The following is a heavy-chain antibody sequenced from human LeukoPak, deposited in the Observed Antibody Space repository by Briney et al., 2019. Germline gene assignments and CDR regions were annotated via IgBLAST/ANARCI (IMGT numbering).Heavy chain of an antibody. Sequence: ASVKVSCKASGYTFTGYYMHWVRQAPGQGLEWMGWINPNSGGTNYAQKFQGRVTMTTDTSTSTAYLELRSLRSDDTAVYYCVRDPPGYSSGWKGDYWGQGTLVTVSS. CDR3: VRDPPGYSSGWKGDY. J-gene: IGHJ4*02. V-gene: IGHV1-2*02. CDR1: GYTFTGYY. D-gene: IGHD6-19*01. CDR2: INPNSGGT.